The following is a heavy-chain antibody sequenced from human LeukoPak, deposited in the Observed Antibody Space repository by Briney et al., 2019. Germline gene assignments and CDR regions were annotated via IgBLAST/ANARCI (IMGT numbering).Heavy chain of an antibody. V-gene: IGHV1-8*01. D-gene: IGHD2-2*01. CDR3: ASSQLPFAFDY. Sequence: ASVKVSCKASGYTFTSYDINWVRQATGQGLEWMGWMNPNNGNTHYAQKFQGRVTLTRNTSTSTAYMELRSLRSDDTAVYYCASSQLPFAFDYWGQGTLVTVSS. CDR2: MNPNNGNT. CDR1: GYTFTSYD. J-gene: IGHJ4*02.